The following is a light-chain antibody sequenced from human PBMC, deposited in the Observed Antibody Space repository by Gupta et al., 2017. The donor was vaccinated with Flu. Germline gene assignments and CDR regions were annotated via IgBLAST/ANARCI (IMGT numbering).Light chain of an antibody. CDR2: DVS. V-gene: IGLV2-14*01. Sequence: QSALTQPASVSGSPGQSIPISCTGTSSDVGNSDYVSWYQQDSGKAPKLLIYDVSNRPSGFSSRFSGSKSGNTASLTISGLQAEDETDYYCSSYTSTTTFYVFGTGTKVTVL. J-gene: IGLJ1*01. CDR1: SSDVGNSDY. CDR3: SSYTSTTTFYV.